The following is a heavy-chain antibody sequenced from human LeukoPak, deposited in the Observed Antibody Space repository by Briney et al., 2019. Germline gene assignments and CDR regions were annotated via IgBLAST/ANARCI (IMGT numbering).Heavy chain of an antibody. Sequence: ASLKVSSKASGYTFTRSDIKWVRQGPGEGLEWMGWMNPKTGNTGSAQKLQGRVTISGDTSISTAYMELSSLRSEDTAVYYCVRIDYSNAFDIWGQGTMVTVSS. CDR2: MNPKTGNT. CDR1: GYTFTRSD. J-gene: IGHJ3*02. V-gene: IGHV1-8*03. D-gene: IGHD4-11*01. CDR3: VRIDYSNAFDI.